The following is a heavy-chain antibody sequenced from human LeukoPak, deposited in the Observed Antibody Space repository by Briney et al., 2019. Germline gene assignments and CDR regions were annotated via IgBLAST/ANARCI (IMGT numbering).Heavy chain of an antibody. V-gene: IGHV3-9*01. CDR3: AGDYYYFGMDV. J-gene: IGHJ6*02. CDR2: ISWNSDSI. CDR1: GFTFDVYA. Sequence: GGCLRLSCAPSGFTFDVYATHWVRHTPEKGLEWVSGISWNSDSIGYADSVKGRFTISRDNATNSLYLQMNSLRAEDTALSSCAGDYYYFGMDVWGQGTTVTVSS.